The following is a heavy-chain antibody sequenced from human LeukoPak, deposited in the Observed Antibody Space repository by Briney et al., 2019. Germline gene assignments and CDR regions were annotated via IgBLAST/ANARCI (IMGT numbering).Heavy chain of an antibody. J-gene: IGHJ4*02. CDR1: GGSFSGYY. CDR2: INHSGST. V-gene: IGHV4-34*01. CDR3: ARCLRRTRWGYFDY. D-gene: IGHD1/OR15-1a*01. Sequence: SETLSLTCAVYGGSFSGYYWSWIRQPPGKGLEWIGEINHSGSTNYNPSLKSRVTISVDTSKNQFSLKLSSVTAADTAVYYCARCLRRTRWGYFDYWGQGTLVTVSS.